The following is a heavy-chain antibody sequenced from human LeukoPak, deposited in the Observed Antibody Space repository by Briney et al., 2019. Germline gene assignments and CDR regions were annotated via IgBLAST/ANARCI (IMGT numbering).Heavy chain of an antibody. D-gene: IGHD6-13*01. CDR1: GFTFSSYG. CDR2: ISSNGGST. V-gene: IGHV3-64*01. J-gene: IGHJ6*03. CDR3: ASVIAAAGTLNYYMDV. Sequence: QSGGSLRLSCAASGFTFSSYGMHWVRQAPGKGLEYVSAISSNGGSTYYANSVKGRFTISRDNSKNTLYLQMGSLRAEDMAVYYCASVIAAAGTLNYYMDVWGKGTTVTISS.